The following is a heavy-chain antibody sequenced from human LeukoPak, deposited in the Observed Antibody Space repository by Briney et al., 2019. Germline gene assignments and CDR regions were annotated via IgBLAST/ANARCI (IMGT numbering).Heavy chain of an antibody. J-gene: IGHJ4*02. CDR3: ARVGRNDYGGNHGADY. D-gene: IGHD4-23*01. CDR2: IYYSGST. CDR1: GGSISSYY. Sequence: PSETLSLTCTVSGGSISSYYWSWIRQPPGKGLEWIGYIYYSGSTNYNPSLKSRVTISVDTSKNQFSLKLSSVTAADTAVYYCARVGRNDYGGNHGADYWGQGTLVTVSS. V-gene: IGHV4-59*01.